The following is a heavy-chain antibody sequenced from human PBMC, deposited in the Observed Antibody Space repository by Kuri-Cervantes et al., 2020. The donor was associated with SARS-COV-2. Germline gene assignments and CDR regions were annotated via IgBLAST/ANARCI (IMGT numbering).Heavy chain of an antibody. CDR3: ARDSGSSSIRGYFDY. D-gene: IGHD6-6*01. CDR1: GFTVSSNY. J-gene: IGHJ4*02. CDR2: IYSGGST. V-gene: IGHV3-53*01. Sequence: GESLKISCAASGFTVSSNYMSWVRQAPGKGLEWVSVIYSGGSTYYADSVKGRFTISRDNSKNTLYLQMNSLRAEDTAVYYCARDSGSSSIRGYFDYWGQGTLVTVSS.